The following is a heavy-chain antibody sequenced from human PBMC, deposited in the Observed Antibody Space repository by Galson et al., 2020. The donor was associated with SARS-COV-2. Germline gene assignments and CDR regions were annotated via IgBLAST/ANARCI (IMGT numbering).Heavy chain of an antibody. CDR2: IGTAGDT. J-gene: IGHJ6*03. V-gene: IGHV3-13*01. Sequence: GGSLRLSCAASGFTFSSYDMHWVRQATGKGLEWVSAIGTAGDTYYPGSVKGRFTISRENAKNSLYLQMNSLRAGDTAVYYCARGTMELRYYYYYYYMDVWGKGTTVTVSS. CDR3: ARGTMELRYYYYYYYMDV. D-gene: IGHD1-7*01. CDR1: GFTFSSYD.